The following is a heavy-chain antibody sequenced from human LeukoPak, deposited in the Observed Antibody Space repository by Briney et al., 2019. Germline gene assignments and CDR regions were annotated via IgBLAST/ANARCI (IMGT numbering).Heavy chain of an antibody. V-gene: IGHV1-46*01. CDR2: INPSGGST. D-gene: IGHD3-9*01. Sequence: ASVKVSCKASGYTFTSYYMHWVRQAPGQGLEWMGIINPSGGSTSYAQKFQGRVTMTRDTSTSTVYMELSSLRSEDTTVYYCARGLYYDILTGSPGGMDVWGQGTTVTVSS. CDR3: ARGLYYDILTGSPGGMDV. J-gene: IGHJ6*02. CDR1: GYTFTSYY.